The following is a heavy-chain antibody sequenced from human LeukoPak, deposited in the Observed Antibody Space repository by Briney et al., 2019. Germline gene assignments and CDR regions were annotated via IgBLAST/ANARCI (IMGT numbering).Heavy chain of an antibody. Sequence: SETLSLTCTVSGGSISSYYWSWIRQPPGKGLEWIGYIYYSGSTNYNPSLKSRVTISVDTSKNQFSLQLNSVTPEDTAVYYCARDLSDYYGSGSYLDYWGQGTLVTVSS. CDR2: IYYSGST. CDR3: ARDLSDYYGSGSYLDY. CDR1: GGSISSYY. D-gene: IGHD3-10*01. V-gene: IGHV4-59*12. J-gene: IGHJ4*02.